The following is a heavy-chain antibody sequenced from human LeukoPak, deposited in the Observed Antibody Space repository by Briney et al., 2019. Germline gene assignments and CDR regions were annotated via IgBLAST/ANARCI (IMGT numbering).Heavy chain of an antibody. J-gene: IGHJ4*02. CDR1: GGSFSGYY. CDR2: INHSGST. D-gene: IGHD6-19*01. Sequence: PSETLSLTCAVYGGSFSGYYWSWIRQPPGKGLEWIGEINHSGSTNYNPSLKSRVTISVDMSKNQFSLKLSSVTAADTAVYYCARGRIAVARTHFDYWGQGTLVTVSS. V-gene: IGHV4-34*01. CDR3: ARGRIAVARTHFDY.